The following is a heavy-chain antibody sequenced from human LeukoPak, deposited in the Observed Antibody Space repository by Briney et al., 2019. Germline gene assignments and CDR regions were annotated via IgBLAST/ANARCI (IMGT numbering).Heavy chain of an antibody. Sequence: SVKVSCKASGGTFSSYAISWVRQAPGQGLEWMGGIIPIFGTANYAQKFQGRVTITADKSTSTAYMELSSLRSEDTAVYYCARDLRYQLLWDDWFDPWGQGTLVTVSS. D-gene: IGHD2-2*01. CDR1: GGTFSSYA. CDR2: IIPIFGTA. V-gene: IGHV1-69*06. CDR3: ARDLRYQLLWDDWFDP. J-gene: IGHJ5*02.